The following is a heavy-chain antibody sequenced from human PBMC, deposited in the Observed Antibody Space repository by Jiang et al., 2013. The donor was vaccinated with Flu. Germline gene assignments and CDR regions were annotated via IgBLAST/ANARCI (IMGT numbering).Heavy chain of an antibody. CDR3: ARDMGWELLLGPSDY. J-gene: IGHJ4*02. CDR2: IWYDGSNK. D-gene: IGHD1-26*01. Sequence: GFTFSSYGMHWVRQAPGKGLEWVAVIWYDGSNKYYADSVKGRFTISRDNSKNTLYLQMNSLRAEDTAVYYCARDMGWELLLGPSDYWGQGTLVTVSS. CDR1: GFTFSSYG. V-gene: IGHV3-33*01.